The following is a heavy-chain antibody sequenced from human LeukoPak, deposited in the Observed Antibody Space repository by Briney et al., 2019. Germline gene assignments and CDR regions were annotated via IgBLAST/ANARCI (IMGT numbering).Heavy chain of an antibody. Sequence: PGGSLRLSCAASGFTFSNAWMSWVRQAPGKGREWVGRIKSKTDGGTTDYAAPVKGRFTISRDDSKNTLYLQMNSLKTEDTAVYYCTTGGLAYCGGDCYSSYFQHWGQGTLVTVSS. CDR3: TTGGLAYCGGDCYSSYFQH. V-gene: IGHV3-15*01. CDR1: GFTFSNAW. J-gene: IGHJ1*01. D-gene: IGHD2-21*02. CDR2: IKSKTDGGTT.